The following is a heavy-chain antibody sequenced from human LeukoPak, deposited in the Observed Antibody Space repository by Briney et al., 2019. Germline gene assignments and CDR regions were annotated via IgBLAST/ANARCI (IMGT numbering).Heavy chain of an antibody. CDR3: AKEPRVATIEIFDY. Sequence: PGVSLRLSCAASGFTFSSYAMRWVRQAPGKGLGWVSSISGGGAVTYYADSVKGRFTISRDNSKNTVYLQMNSLRAEDTAVYYCAKEPRVATIEIFDYWGQGTLVTVSS. V-gene: IGHV3-23*01. J-gene: IGHJ4*02. CDR2: ISGGGAVT. CDR1: GFTFSSYA. D-gene: IGHD5-12*01.